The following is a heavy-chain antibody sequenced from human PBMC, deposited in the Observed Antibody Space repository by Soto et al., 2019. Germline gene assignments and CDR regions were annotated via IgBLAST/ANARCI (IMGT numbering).Heavy chain of an antibody. CDR1: GFTFSNFA. CDR2: IIGSGGST. D-gene: IGHD5-12*01. V-gene: IGHV3-23*01. Sequence: EVQLLESGGGLVQPGGSLRLSCAASGFTFSNFAMTWVRQAPGKGLEWVSTIIGSGGSTYNADSVKGRFTISRDNSKNTLFLQMNSLRVEDTAVYYCAEGGFYDGFDYWGQGTLVTVSS. CDR3: AEGGFYDGFDY. J-gene: IGHJ4*02.